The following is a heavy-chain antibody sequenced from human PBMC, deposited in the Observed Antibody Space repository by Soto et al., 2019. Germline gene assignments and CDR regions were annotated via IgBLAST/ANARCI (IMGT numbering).Heavy chain of an antibody. CDR3: AKDSPVGVPLLRDLHD. CDR2: ISGSGGST. V-gene: IGHV3-23*04. D-gene: IGHD3-9*01. J-gene: IGHJ1*01. CDR1: GFTFSNYG. Sequence: EVQLVESGGGLVKPGGSLRLSCAASGFTFSNYGMSWVRQAPGKGLEWVSVISGSGGSTYYADSVKGRFTLSRDNSKNTVYLQMNSLRAEDTAVYYCAKDSPVGVPLLRDLHDWGQGTLVTVSS.